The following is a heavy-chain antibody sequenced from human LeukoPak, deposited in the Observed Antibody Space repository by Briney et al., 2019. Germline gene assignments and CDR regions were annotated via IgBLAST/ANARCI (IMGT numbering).Heavy chain of an antibody. CDR1: GYTFTGYY. CDR2: INPNSGGT. CDR3: ATSSSWLDAFDI. J-gene: IGHJ3*02. D-gene: IGHD6-13*01. Sequence: ASVKVSCKASGYTFTGYYMHWVRQAPGQGLEWMGWINPNSGGTNYAQKFQGRVTMTRDTSISTAYMELSRLRSDDTAVYYCATSSSWLDAFDIWGQGTMVTVSS. V-gene: IGHV1-2*02.